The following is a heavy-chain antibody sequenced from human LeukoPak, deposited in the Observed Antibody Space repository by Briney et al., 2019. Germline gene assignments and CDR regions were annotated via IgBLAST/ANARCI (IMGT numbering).Heavy chain of an antibody. D-gene: IGHD3-22*01. V-gene: IGHV3-11*04. J-gene: IGHJ6*02. CDR1: GFTFSDYY. Sequence: GGSLRLSCAASGFTFSDYYMNWIRQAPGKGLEWVSYISSSGSSIYYADSVKGRFTSSRDNAKNSLYLQMNSLRAEDTAVYYCARRHYYDSSGYYPEYYYYGMDVWGQGTTVTVSS. CDR2: ISSSGSSI. CDR3: ARRHYYDSSGYYPEYYYYGMDV.